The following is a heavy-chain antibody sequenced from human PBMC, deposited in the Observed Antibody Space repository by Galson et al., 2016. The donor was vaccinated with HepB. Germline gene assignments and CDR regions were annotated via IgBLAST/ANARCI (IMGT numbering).Heavy chain of an antibody. CDR3: AKDRYCGGGAYSWSYFDL. J-gene: IGHJ4*02. CDR1: GFTFRTYT. Sequence: SLRLSCAASGFTFRTYTMSWVRQAPGKGPEWVSGISGGGGSTYYADSVKGRLTISRDNPKNMVYLQIHSLRVEDTAVYFCAKDRYCGGGAYSWSYFDLWGPGIQVTVSS. CDR2: ISGGGGST. V-gene: IGHV3-23*01. D-gene: IGHD2-15*01.